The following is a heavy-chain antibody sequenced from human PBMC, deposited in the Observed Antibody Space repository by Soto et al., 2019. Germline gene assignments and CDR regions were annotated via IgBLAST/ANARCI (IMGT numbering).Heavy chain of an antibody. D-gene: IGHD4-4*01. CDR3: VRDTGDGRFNWFYP. V-gene: IGHV6-1*01. J-gene: IGHJ5*02. CDR2: TYYRSKWYN. Sequence: SQTLSLTCAISGDSVSSNSAAWNWIRQSPSRGLEWLGRTYYRSKWYNDYAVSVKSRITINPDTSKNQFSLQLNSVTPEDTAVYFCVRDTGDGRFNWFYPWGQGTLVTVSS. CDR1: GDSVSSNSAA.